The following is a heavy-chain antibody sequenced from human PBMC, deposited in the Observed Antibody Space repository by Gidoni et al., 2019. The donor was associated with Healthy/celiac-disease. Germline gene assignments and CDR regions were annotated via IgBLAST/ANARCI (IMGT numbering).Heavy chain of an antibody. CDR1: GRTFSSYC. J-gene: IGHJ6*02. V-gene: IGHV1-69*01. Sequence: QVQLVQSGAEVKKPGSSLRVSCKASGRTFSSYCISWVRQAPGQGLEWMGGLIPIFGTANYAQTFQGRVTITADEYTSTAYMELSSLRSEDTAVYYCARLVGRCGELVDVWGQGTTVTVSS. CDR2: LIPIFGTA. CDR3: ARLVGRCGELVDV. D-gene: IGHD3-10*01.